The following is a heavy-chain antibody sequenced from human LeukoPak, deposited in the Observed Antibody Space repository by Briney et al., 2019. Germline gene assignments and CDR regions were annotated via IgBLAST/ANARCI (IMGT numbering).Heavy chain of an antibody. CDR2: IIPIFGTA. Sequence: SVKVSCKASGGTFSSYAISWVRQAPGQGLEWMGGIIPIFGTANYAQKFQGRVTITADGSTSTAYMELSSLRSEDTAVYYCARDPYSSGPEGFDYWGQGTLVTVSS. CDR3: ARDPYSSGPEGFDY. V-gene: IGHV1-69*13. J-gene: IGHJ4*02. CDR1: GGTFSSYA. D-gene: IGHD6-19*01.